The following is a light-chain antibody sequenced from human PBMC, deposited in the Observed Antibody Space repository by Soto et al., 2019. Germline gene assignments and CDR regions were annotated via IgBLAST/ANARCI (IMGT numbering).Light chain of an antibody. CDR2: GSS. CDR1: QSISSNY. CDR3: QQYGSSPFT. Sequence: EIVLTQSPGTLSLSPGERATLSCWASQSISSNYLAWYQQKPGQAPRLLISGSSIRATGIPKRFSGSASGTNFTLTISSLEPEDFAVFYCQQYGSSPFTFDPGTKVDFK. J-gene: IGKJ3*01. V-gene: IGKV3-20*01.